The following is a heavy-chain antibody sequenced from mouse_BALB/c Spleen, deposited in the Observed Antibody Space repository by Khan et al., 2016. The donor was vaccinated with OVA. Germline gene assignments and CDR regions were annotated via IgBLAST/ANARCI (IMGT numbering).Heavy chain of an antibody. D-gene: IGHD1-1*01. V-gene: IGHV2-3*01. CDR3: AKFTPDYYSIDD. CDR2: IWCDGAT. Sequence: VQLVESGPGLVAPSQSLSITCTVSGFSLTSFGVNWVRQPPGKGLEWLGVIWCDGATNYPSTPNSRLIISKDSSKRQVFLSLISLPTDDTATYYCAKFTPDYYSIDDWGQGTSVTVSS. CDR1: GFSLTSFG. J-gene: IGHJ4*01.